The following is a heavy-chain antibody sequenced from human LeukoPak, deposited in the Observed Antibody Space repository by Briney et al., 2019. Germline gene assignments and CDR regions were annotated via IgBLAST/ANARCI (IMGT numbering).Heavy chain of an antibody. Sequence: PGGSLRLSCAASRFTFSNAWMSWVRQAPGKGLEWVGRIKSKTEGGTTDYAAPVKGRFTISRDDSKNTLYLQMNSLKTEDTAMYSCATETYTTPASFDYGGQGTLVTASS. J-gene: IGHJ4*02. CDR3: ATETYTTPASFDY. V-gene: IGHV3-15*01. CDR2: IKSKTEGGTT. D-gene: IGHD1-1*01. CDR1: RFTFSNAW.